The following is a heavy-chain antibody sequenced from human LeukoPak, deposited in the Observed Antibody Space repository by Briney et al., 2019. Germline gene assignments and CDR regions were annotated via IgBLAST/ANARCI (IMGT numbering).Heavy chain of an antibody. CDR1: GFTLSNAW. V-gene: IGHV3-15*01. J-gene: IGHJ2*01. Sequence: KPGGSLRLSCAASGFTLSNAWMSWVRQAPGKGLEWVGRIKSKTDGGTTDYAAPVKGRFTISRDDSKNTLYLQMNSLKTEDTAVYYCTTARIAAAGKDWYFDLWGRGTLVTVSS. D-gene: IGHD6-13*01. CDR2: IKSKTDGGTT. CDR3: TTARIAAAGKDWYFDL.